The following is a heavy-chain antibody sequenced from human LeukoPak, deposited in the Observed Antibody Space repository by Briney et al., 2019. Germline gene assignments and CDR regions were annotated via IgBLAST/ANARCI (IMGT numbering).Heavy chain of an antibody. CDR3: ARFGVSCSSTSCHPSVY. V-gene: IGHV1-8*01. J-gene: IGHJ4*02. CDR1: GYTFTSYD. CDR2: MNPNSGNT. D-gene: IGHD2-2*01. Sequence: ASVKVSCKAPGYTFTSYDINWVRQATGQGLEWMGWMNPNSGNTGYAQKFQGRVTMTRNTSISTAYMELSSLRSEDTAVYYCARFGVSCSSTSCHPSVYWGQGTLVTVSS.